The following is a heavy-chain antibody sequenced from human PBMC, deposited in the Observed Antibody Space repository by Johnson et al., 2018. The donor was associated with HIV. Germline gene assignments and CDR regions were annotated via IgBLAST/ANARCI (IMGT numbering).Heavy chain of an antibody. CDR2: SGSGGST. V-gene: IGHV3-66*03. CDR3: ARDRRGATIDDAFDI. J-gene: IGHJ3*02. CDR1: GFTVSSNY. Sequence: VQLVESGGGLIQPGGSLRLSCASSGFTVSSNYMSWVRQAPGKGLEWVSTISGSGGSTYYADSVKGRFTISRDNSKNTLYLQMNSLRAEDTAVYYCARDRRGATIDDAFDIWGQGTMVTVSS. D-gene: IGHD1-26*01.